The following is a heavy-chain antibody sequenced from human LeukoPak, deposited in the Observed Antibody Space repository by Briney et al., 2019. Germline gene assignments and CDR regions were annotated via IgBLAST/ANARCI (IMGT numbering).Heavy chain of an antibody. CDR1: GYTFTGYY. D-gene: IGHD4-17*01. J-gene: IGHJ5*02. CDR2: INPNSGGT. CDR3: ARDNSPDYGDGGWFDP. V-gene: IGHV1-2*02. Sequence: ASVKVSCKASGYTFTGYYMHWVRQAPGQGLEWMGWINPNSGGTNYAQKFQGRVTMTRDTSISTAYMELSRLRSDDTAVYYCARDNSPDYGDGGWFDPRGQGTLVTVSS.